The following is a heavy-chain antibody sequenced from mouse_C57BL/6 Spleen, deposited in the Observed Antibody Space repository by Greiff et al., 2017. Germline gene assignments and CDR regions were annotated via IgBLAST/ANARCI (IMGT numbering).Heavy chain of an antibody. D-gene: IGHD2-3*01. V-gene: IGHV1-81*01. CDR3: ARLDGFYFDD. CDR1: GYTFTSYG. CDR2: IYPRSGNT. J-gene: IGHJ2*01. Sequence: QVQLKESGAELARPGASVKLSCKASGYTFTSYGISWVKQRTGPGLEWIGEIYPRSGNTYYNEKFKGKSTLTADKSSSTAYMELRSLTSEDSAVYFCARLDGFYFDDWGTGTTLTVSS.